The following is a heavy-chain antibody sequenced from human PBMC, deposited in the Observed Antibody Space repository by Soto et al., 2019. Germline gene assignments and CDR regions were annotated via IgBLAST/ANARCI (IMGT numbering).Heavy chain of an antibody. J-gene: IGHJ4*02. V-gene: IGHV3-30-3*01. CDR3: AKDDFTDRGDDYFDY. CDR2: ISYDGSNK. CDR1: GFTFSSYA. D-gene: IGHD2-21*02. Sequence: PGGSLRLSCAASGFTFSSYAMHWVRQAPGKGLEWVAVISYDGSNKYYADSVKGRFTISRDNSKNTLYLQMNSLRAEDTAVYYYAKDDFTDRGDDYFDYWGPGTLVTVS.